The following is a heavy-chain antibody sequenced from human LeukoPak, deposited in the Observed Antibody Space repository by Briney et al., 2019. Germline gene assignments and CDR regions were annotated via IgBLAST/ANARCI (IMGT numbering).Heavy chain of an antibody. Sequence: GGSLRLSCAASGFTVSSNYMSWVRQAPGKGLEWVSVIYSGGSTYYADSVKGRFTISRDNSKNTLYLQMNSLRPEDTAVYYCARERIAAAGPNAFDIWGQGTMVTVSS. V-gene: IGHV3-53*01. D-gene: IGHD6-13*01. CDR3: ARERIAAAGPNAFDI. CDR1: GFTVSSNY. CDR2: IYSGGST. J-gene: IGHJ3*02.